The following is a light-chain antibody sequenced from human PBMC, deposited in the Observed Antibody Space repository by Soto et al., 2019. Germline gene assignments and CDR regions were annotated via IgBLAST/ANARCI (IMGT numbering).Light chain of an antibody. CDR2: GAS. V-gene: IGKV3-20*01. Sequence: EIVLTQSPGTLSLSPGERATLSCKASQSVDSRFLAWYQQKRGQAPRLLIYGASSRAFGIPDRFSGSGSGTDFTLTIIRLEPEDFAVYYCQLYVNSPPRLTFGPGTKVDIK. CDR3: QLYVNSPPRLT. J-gene: IGKJ3*01. CDR1: QSVDSRF.